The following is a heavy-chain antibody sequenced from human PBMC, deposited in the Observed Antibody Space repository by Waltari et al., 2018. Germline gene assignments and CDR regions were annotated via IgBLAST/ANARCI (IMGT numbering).Heavy chain of an antibody. CDR1: GFTFISYA. CDR3: ARDGDFWSGYYPDYYYYYMDV. V-gene: IGHV3-30-3*01. D-gene: IGHD3-3*01. Sequence: QVQLVESGGGVVQPGRSLRLSCAASGFTFISYAMHWVRQAPGKGLEGVAVISYDGSNKYYADSVKGRFTISRDNSKNTLYLQMNSLRAEDTAVYYCARDGDFWSGYYPDYYYYYMDVWGKGTTVTVSS. J-gene: IGHJ6*03. CDR2: ISYDGSNK.